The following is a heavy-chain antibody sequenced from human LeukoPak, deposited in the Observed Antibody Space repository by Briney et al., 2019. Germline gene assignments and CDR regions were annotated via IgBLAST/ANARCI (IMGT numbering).Heavy chain of an antibody. Sequence: QSGGSLRLSCAASGFTVSSNYMTWVRQAPGKGLEWVSVIYSGGSTYYADSVKGRFTISRDNSKNTLYLQMSSLRVEDTAVYYCAKDRPGGNYGEYDYWGQGTLVTVSS. CDR3: AKDRPGGNYGEYDY. CDR2: IYSGGST. D-gene: IGHD3-3*01. J-gene: IGHJ4*02. V-gene: IGHV3-53*01. CDR1: GFTVSSNY.